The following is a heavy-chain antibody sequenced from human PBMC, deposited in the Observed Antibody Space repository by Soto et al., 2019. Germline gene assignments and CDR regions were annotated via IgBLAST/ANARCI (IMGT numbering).Heavy chain of an antibody. CDR3: AKDSLLSPIVVVVAATGDDAFDI. J-gene: IGHJ3*02. D-gene: IGHD2-15*01. Sequence: PGGSLRLSCAASGFTFSSYAMSWVRQAPGKGLEWVSAISGSGGSTYYADSVKGRFTISRDNSKNTLYLQMNSLRAEDTAVYYCAKDSLLSPIVVVVAATGDDAFDIWGQGTMVTVSS. CDR2: ISGSGGST. V-gene: IGHV3-23*01. CDR1: GFTFSSYA.